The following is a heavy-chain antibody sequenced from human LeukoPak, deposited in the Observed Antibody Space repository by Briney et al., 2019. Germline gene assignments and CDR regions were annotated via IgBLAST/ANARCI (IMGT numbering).Heavy chain of an antibody. V-gene: IGHV4-61*02. Sequence: SETLSLTCTVSGGSISSGSYYWSWIRQPAGKGLEWIGRIYTSGSTNYNPSLKSRATISVDTSKNQCSLTLSSVTAADTAVYYCARVLMAAAAWNNWFDPWGQGTLVTVSS. CDR2: IYTSGST. CDR1: GGSISSGSYY. D-gene: IGHD6-13*01. J-gene: IGHJ5*02. CDR3: ARVLMAAAAWNNWFDP.